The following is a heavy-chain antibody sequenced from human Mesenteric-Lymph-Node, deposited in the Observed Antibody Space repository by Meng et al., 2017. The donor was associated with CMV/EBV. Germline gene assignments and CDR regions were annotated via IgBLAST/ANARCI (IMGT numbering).Heavy chain of an antibody. CDR1: GYNFINNN. J-gene: IGHJ5*02. CDR2: INPKSGDT. V-gene: IGHV1-2*02. CDR3: ARSVVGATTLNYYDP. D-gene: IGHD1-26*01. Sequence: ASVKVSCKTSGYNFINNNIHWVRQAPGQGLEWMGWINPKSGDTNYPQRFQGRVTMTSDASISTAYMELSSLRSDDTAVYYCARSVVGATTLNYYDPWGQGTLVTVSS.